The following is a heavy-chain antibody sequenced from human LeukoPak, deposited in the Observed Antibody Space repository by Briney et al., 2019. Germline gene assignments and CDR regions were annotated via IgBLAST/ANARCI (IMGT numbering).Heavy chain of an antibody. Sequence: PGGSLRLSCAASGFTFSSYSMNWVRQAPGKGLEWVSSISSSSSYIYYADSVKGRFTISRDNAKNSLYLQMNSLRAEDTAVYYCARQSRGFVVVIAVDAFDIWGQGTMVTVSS. V-gene: IGHV3-21*01. D-gene: IGHD3-3*01. J-gene: IGHJ3*02. CDR3: ARQSRGFVVVIAVDAFDI. CDR2: ISSSSSYI. CDR1: GFTFSSYS.